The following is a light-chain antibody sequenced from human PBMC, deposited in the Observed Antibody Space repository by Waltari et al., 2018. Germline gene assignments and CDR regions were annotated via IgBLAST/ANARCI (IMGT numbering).Light chain of an antibody. CDR3: LQYSTRSWT. J-gene: IGKJ1*01. CDR2: EAS. Sequence: DIPMTQSPSTLSASVGDRVTMTCRASQSMSKWLAWYQQKAGEAPHLLIYEASTLESGVPSRFSAGRSGTEFTLTLSSLQPDDFATYFCLQYSTRSWTFGQGTRVQI. CDR1: QSMSKW. V-gene: IGKV1-5*03.